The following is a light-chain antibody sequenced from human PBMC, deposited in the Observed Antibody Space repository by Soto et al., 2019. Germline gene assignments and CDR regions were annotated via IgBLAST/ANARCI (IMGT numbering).Light chain of an antibody. CDR3: LQSYSTPYT. V-gene: IGKV1-39*01. CDR1: HDINTY. Sequence: DIQMTQSPSALSASVGDRVTITCRASHDINTYLNWYQQKPRKAPKLLIYAASSLQSGVPPRFGGSGSGTDFTLTISSLQPEDFATYYCLQSYSTPYTFGQGTKLQIK. J-gene: IGKJ2*01. CDR2: AAS.